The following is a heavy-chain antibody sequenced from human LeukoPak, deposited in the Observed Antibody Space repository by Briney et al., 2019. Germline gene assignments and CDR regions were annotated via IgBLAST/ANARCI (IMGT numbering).Heavy chain of an antibody. Sequence: GRSLRLSCAASGFTFSNYAMHWVRQAPGKGLDWVADISYDGSNNDYADSVKGRFTISRDNSKNTVYLQMNSLRAEDTAVYYCAKVYGGTGRTGAFHIWGQGTMVTVS. CDR3: AKVYGGTGRTGAFHI. CDR1: GFTFSNYA. D-gene: IGHD3/OR15-3a*01. CDR2: ISYDGSNN. V-gene: IGHV3-30*18. J-gene: IGHJ3*02.